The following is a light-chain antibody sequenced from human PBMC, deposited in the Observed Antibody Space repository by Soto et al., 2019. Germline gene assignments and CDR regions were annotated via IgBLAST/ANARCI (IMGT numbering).Light chain of an antibody. CDR3: QQSYNTPWT. Sequence: DIQNSQSPSSVAASVGDRITITYRASQGISSWLAWYQQKPGKAAKLLIYAASSLQSGVPSRISGRGSGTEFTLTISSLQPEDCATYYCQQSYNTPWTFGQGTKVDIK. CDR1: QGISSW. J-gene: IGKJ1*01. V-gene: IGKV1-12*01. CDR2: AAS.